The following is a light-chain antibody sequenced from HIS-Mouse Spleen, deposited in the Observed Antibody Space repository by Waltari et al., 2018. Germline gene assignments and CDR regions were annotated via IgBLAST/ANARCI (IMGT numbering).Light chain of an antibody. J-gene: IGLJ1*01. CDR2: EVS. CDR3: SSYAGSNNYV. Sequence: QSALTQPPSASGSPGQSVTTSCPGTSSDVGGYNYAAWYQQHPGKAPKLMIYEVSKRPSGVPDRFSGSKSGNTASLTVSGLQAEDEADYYCSSYAGSNNYVFGTGTKVTVL. CDR1: SSDVGGYNY. V-gene: IGLV2-8*01.